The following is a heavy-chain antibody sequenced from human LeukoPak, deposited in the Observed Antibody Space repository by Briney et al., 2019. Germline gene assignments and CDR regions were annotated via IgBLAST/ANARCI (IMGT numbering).Heavy chain of an antibody. V-gene: IGHV3-23*01. CDR2: ISGSGGST. D-gene: IGHD3-22*01. CDR3: AKDRSYDSSGYYDYFDY. CDR1: GFTFSSYA. Sequence: PGGSLRLSCAASGFTFSSYAMSWVRQAPGKGLEWVSAISGSGGSTYYADSVKGRFTISRDNSKNTLYLQMNSLRAEDTAVYYCAKDRSYDSSGYYDYFDYWGQGTLVTVSS. J-gene: IGHJ4*02.